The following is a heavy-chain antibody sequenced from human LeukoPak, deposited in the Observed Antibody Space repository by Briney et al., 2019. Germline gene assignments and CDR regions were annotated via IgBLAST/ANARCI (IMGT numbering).Heavy chain of an antibody. V-gene: IGHV5-51*01. CDR3: ARHGRAGATQSYMDV. Sequence: GESLKISCKGSGYSFTSYWIGWVRQMPGKGLEWMGIIYPGDSDTRYSPSFQGQVTISADKSISTAYLQWSSLKASDTAIYYCARHGRAGATQSYMDVWGKGTTVTVSS. D-gene: IGHD1-26*01. J-gene: IGHJ6*03. CDR2: IYPGDSDT. CDR1: GYSFTSYW.